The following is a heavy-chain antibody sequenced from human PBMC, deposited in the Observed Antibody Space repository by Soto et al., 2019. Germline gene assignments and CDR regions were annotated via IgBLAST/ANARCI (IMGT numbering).Heavy chain of an antibody. Sequence: ASVKVSCKASGYTFASYGISWVRQAPGRGLEWMGWISAYNGDTNYAQKLQGRVTMTTDTSTSTAYMELRSLRSDDTAVYYCARDLKDIVVVVAATRGDLEGCAFDIWGQGTMVTVSS. CDR2: ISAYNGDT. D-gene: IGHD2-15*01. CDR3: ARDLKDIVVVVAATRGDLEGCAFDI. V-gene: IGHV1-18*01. J-gene: IGHJ3*02. CDR1: GYTFASYG.